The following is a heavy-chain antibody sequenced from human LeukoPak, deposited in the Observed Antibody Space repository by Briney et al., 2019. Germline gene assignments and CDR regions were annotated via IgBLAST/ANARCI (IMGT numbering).Heavy chain of an antibody. V-gene: IGHV3-53*01. J-gene: IGHJ6*02. CDR2: IYSGGST. CDR3: ARVDGGDELPPQITFGGVIGPYYYYGMDV. CDR1: GFTVSSNY. Sequence: GGSLRLSCAASGFTVSSNYMSWVRQAPGKGLEWVSVIYSGGSTYYADSVKGRFTISRDNSKNTLYLQMNSLRAEDTAVYYCARVDGGDELPPQITFGGVIGPYYYYGMDVWGQGTTVTVSS. D-gene: IGHD3-16*02.